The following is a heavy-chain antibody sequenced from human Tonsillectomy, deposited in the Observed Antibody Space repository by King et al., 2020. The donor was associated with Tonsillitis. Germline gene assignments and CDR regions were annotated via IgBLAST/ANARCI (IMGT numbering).Heavy chain of an antibody. CDR1: GFTFSTYG. J-gene: IGHJ4*02. Sequence: VQLVESGGGVVQPGGSLRLSCAASGFTFSTYGMHWVRQAPGKGLEWVAFIGYDGGNKNYADSVKGRFTISRDNSKNTLYVQMNSLRLEDTAVYYCAKDWGWSFEYWGQGTLVTVSS. D-gene: IGHD3-16*01. CDR3: AKDWGWSFEY. V-gene: IGHV3-30*02. CDR2: IGYDGGNK.